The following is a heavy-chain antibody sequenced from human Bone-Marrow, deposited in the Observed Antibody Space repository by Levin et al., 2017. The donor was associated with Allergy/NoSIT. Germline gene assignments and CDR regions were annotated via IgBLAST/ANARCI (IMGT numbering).Heavy chain of an antibody. Sequence: TGGSLRLSCSASGFTLSSSWMSWVRQAPGKGLEWVANINQDGGLKYYVDSVKGRFTISRDNARNSLFLQMNSLRAEDTAVYYCARVGMYYYDSSGYFSYWGPGTLVTVSS. CDR2: INQDGGLK. V-gene: IGHV3-7*01. D-gene: IGHD3-22*01. CDR3: ARVGMYYYDSSGYFSY. CDR1: GFTLSSSW. J-gene: IGHJ4*02.